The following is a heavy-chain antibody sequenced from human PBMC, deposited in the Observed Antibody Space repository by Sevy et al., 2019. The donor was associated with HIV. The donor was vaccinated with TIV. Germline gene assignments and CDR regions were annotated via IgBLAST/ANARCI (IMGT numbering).Heavy chain of an antibody. Sequence: GGSLRLSCAASGFTFSTYAMNWVRQAPGKGLEWVSAISGSGGNTFYADSVKGRFAISRDNSKNTLYLQMNSLRAEDTAVYYCAKDLRLTRGPYYYYMDVWGNGTTVTVSS. CDR1: GFTFSTYA. D-gene: IGHD4-17*01. CDR3: AKDLRLTRGPYYYYMDV. J-gene: IGHJ6*03. CDR2: ISGSGGNT. V-gene: IGHV3-23*01.